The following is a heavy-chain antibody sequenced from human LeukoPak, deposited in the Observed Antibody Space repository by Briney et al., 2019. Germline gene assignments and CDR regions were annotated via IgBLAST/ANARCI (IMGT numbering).Heavy chain of an antibody. CDR2: INPNSGGT. CDR3: ARDPPLAVAAFSRYYYGMDV. V-gene: IGHV1-2*02. D-gene: IGHD6-19*01. Sequence: ASVKVSCKASGYTFTGYYMHWVRQAPGQGLEWMGWINPNSGGTNYAQKLQGRVTMTTDTSTSTAYMELRSLRSDDTAVYYCARDPPLAVAAFSRYYYGMDVWGQGTTVTVSS. J-gene: IGHJ6*02. CDR1: GYTFTGYY.